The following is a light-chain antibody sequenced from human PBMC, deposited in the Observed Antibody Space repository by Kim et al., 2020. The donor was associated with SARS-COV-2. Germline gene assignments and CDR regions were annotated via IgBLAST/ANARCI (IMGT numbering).Light chain of an antibody. CDR3: GTWDSSLSAGV. CDR2: DNN. CDR1: SYNIGNNY. J-gene: IGLJ3*02. Sequence: QSVLTQPPSVFAAPGQKVTISCSGSSYNIGNNYVSWYQQLPGTAPKLLIYDNNKRPSGIPDRFSGSKSGTSATLGITGLQTGDEADYYCGTWDSSLSAGVFGGGTKLTVL. V-gene: IGLV1-51*01.